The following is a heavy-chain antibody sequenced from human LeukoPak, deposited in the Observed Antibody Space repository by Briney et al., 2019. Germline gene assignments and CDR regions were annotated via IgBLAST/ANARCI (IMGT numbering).Heavy chain of an antibody. Sequence: PSQTLSLTCTVSGGSISSGDYYWSWIRQLPGKGLEWIGYIYYSGSTYYNPSLKSRVTISVDTSKNQFSLKLSSVTAADTAVYYCARELTYYDILTGYSPTAWFDPWGQGTLVTVSS. J-gene: IGHJ5*02. CDR3: ARELTYYDILTGYSPTAWFDP. V-gene: IGHV4-30-4*01. CDR1: GGSISSGDYY. CDR2: IYYSGST. D-gene: IGHD3-9*01.